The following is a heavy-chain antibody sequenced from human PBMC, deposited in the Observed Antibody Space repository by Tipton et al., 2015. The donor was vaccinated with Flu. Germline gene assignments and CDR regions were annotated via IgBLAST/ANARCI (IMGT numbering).Heavy chain of an antibody. Sequence: TLSLTCAVSGDSIRNDYFWGWIRQPPGKGLEWIATIHRSGSTKYNPSLKSRVTISVDTSKNQFSLEMRSVTAADMAVYYCAGRDFSNYVSEPKNWFDPWGPGTLVTVSS. D-gene: IGHD4-11*01. J-gene: IGHJ5*02. CDR1: GDSIRNDYF. CDR3: AGRDFSNYVSEPKNWFDP. CDR2: IHRSGST. V-gene: IGHV4-38-2*01.